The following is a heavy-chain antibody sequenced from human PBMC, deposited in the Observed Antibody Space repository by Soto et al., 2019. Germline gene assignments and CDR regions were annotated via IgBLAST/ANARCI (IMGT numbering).Heavy chain of an antibody. Sequence: PGGSLGLCCSASGVPFCNAGVNWVRKAPGKGLEWVGRVKSKNDGGTTDFAAPVKGRFAISRDDSKNMVYLEMNSLQTEDTAIYYCTTDSYITSIIVRFDYWGHGTLVTVSS. D-gene: IGHD3-22*01. CDR2: VKSKNDGGTT. CDR3: TTDSYITSIIVRFDY. V-gene: IGHV3-15*07. CDR1: GVPFCNAG. J-gene: IGHJ4*01.